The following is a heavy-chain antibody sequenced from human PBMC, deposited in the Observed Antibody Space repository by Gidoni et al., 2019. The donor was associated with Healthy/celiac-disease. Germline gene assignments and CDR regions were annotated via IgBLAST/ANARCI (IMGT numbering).Heavy chain of an antibody. CDR3: ARDYYDSSGYADY. J-gene: IGHJ4*02. Sequence: QVQLVESGGGVVPPGRSLRLSCAASGFTFSSYAMHWVRQAPGKGLEWVAVRSYDGSNKYYADSVKGRFTISRDNSKNTLYLQMNSLRAEDTAVYYCARDYYDSSGYADYWGQGTLVTVSS. CDR2: RSYDGSNK. CDR1: GFTFSSYA. D-gene: IGHD3-22*01. V-gene: IGHV3-30-3*01.